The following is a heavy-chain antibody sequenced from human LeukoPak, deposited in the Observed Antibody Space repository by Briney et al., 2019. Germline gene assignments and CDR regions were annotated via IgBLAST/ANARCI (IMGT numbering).Heavy chain of an antibody. CDR3: AKSPVSSCRGSFCYPFDY. Sequence: GGSLRLSCAASGITFSSYGMSWVRQVPGKGLEWVSAISGSDDGTYYADSVKGRFTISRDNSRNTLYLQMNTLRAEDTAVYFCAKSPVSSCRGSFCYPFDYWGQGNLVTVSS. V-gene: IGHV3-23*01. CDR2: ISGSDDGT. J-gene: IGHJ4*02. D-gene: IGHD2-15*01. CDR1: GITFSSYG.